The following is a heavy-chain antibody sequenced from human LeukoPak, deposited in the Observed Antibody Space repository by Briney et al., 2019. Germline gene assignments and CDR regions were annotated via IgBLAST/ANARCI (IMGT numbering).Heavy chain of an antibody. J-gene: IGHJ4*02. V-gene: IGHV2-5*02. CDR2: IYWDDDK. Sequence: SGPTLVNPTQALTLTCTFSGFSLSTSGVGVGWIRQPPGKALEWLGIIYWDDDKRYSSSLRSRLTITKDTSKNQVVLTMTNMEPVDTATYYCAHFYNGNSSFEYWGQGTLVTVSS. CDR3: AHFYNGNSSFEY. CDR1: GFSLSTSGVG. D-gene: IGHD4-23*01.